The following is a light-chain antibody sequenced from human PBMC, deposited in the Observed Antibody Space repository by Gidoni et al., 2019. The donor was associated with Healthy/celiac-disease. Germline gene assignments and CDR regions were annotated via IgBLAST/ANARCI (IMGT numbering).Light chain of an antibody. CDR1: SSNIGSNY. V-gene: IGLV1-47*01. J-gene: IGLJ2*01. Sequence: TQPPSASGTPGQRVTISCSGSSSNIGSNYVYWYQQLLGTAPKLLIYRNNQRPSGVPDRFSGSKSGTSASLAISGLRSEDEADYYCAAWDDSLSGSFGGGTKLTVL. CDR3: AAWDDSLSGS. CDR2: RNN.